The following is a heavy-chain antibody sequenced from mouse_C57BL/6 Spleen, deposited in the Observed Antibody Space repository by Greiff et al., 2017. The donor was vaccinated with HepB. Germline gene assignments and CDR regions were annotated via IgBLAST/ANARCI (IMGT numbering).Heavy chain of an antibody. D-gene: IGHD1-1*01. CDR3: ARVDYGSSYKYFDV. J-gene: IGHJ1*03. V-gene: IGHV1-52*01. CDR2: IDPSDSET. Sequence: QVQLQQSGAELVRPGSSVKLSCKASGYTFTSYWMHWVKQRPIQGLEWIGNIDPSDSETHYNQKFKDKATLTVDKSSSTAYMQLSSLTSEDSAVYYCARVDYGSSYKYFDVWGTGTTVTVSS. CDR1: GYTFTSYW.